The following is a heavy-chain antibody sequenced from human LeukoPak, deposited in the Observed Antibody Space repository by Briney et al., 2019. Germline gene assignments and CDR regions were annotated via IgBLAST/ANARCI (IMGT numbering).Heavy chain of an antibody. CDR1: GFTFSSYG. V-gene: IGHV3-33*06. CDR3: AKAAYWSSHIRNWFDP. J-gene: IGHJ5*02. D-gene: IGHD2-15*01. CDR2: IWYDGSNK. Sequence: GGSLRLSCAASGFTFSSYGMHWVRQAPGKGLEWVAVIWYDGSNKYYADSVKGRFTISRDNSKNTLYLQMNSLRAEDTAVYYCAKAAYWSSHIRNWFDPWGQGTLVTVSS.